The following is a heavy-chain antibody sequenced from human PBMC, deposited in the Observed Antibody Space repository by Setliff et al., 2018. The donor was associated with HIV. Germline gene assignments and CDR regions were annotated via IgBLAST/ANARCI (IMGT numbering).Heavy chain of an antibody. Sequence: ASETLSLTCRVSGGSIRDYYWNWIRQPAGKGLEWIGRIYSDGSTNYNPSLKSRVTMSVDTSKNQFSLKLSSVTAADTAVYYCARYVSDWFYLDFWGPGALVTVSS. CDR2: IYSDGST. V-gene: IGHV4-4*07. CDR1: GGSIRDYY. D-gene: IGHD3-9*01. J-gene: IGHJ4*02. CDR3: ARYVSDWFYLDF.